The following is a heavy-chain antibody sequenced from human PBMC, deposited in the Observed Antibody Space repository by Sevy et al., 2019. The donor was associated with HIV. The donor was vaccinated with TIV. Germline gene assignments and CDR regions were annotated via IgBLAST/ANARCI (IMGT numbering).Heavy chain of an antibody. CDR3: ARESYDFWTGPVDYDYGMDV. J-gene: IGHJ6*02. CDR2: INPKSGAT. Sequence: ASVKVSCKASGYTFSDSGYYVHWVRQAPGQGLEGMGWINPKSGATNYAQKFQGRVTMTRDTSVSTANMELNRLTSDDTAVYYCARESYDFWTGPVDYDYGMDVWGQGTTVTVSS. CDR1: GYTFSDSGYY. V-gene: IGHV1-2*02. D-gene: IGHD3-3*01.